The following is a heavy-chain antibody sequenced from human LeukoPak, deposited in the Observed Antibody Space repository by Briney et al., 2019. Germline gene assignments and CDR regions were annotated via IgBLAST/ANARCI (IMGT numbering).Heavy chain of an antibody. Sequence: SLRLSCAASGFTFSSYGMHWVRQAPGKGLEWVSGISWNSGSIGYADSVKGRFTISRDNAKNSLYLQMNSLRAEDTALYYCAKDPGQYNSYGYFWGQGTLVTVSS. J-gene: IGHJ4*02. V-gene: IGHV3-9*01. D-gene: IGHD5-18*01. CDR1: GFTFSSYG. CDR3: AKDPGQYNSYGYF. CDR2: ISWNSGSI.